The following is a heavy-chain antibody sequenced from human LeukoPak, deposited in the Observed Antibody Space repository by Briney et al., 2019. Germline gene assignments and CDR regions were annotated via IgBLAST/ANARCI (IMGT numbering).Heavy chain of an antibody. J-gene: IGHJ4*02. Sequence: GGSLRLSCTASGFIFSSFWMAWVRQAPGKGLEWVSYISSSGSTIYYADSVKGRFTISRDNSKNTLYLQMNSLRAEDTAVYYCARDGSGYGGYFDLWGQGTLVTVSS. CDR3: ARDGSGYGGYFDL. CDR1: GFIFSSFW. CDR2: ISSSGSTI. D-gene: IGHD5-12*01. V-gene: IGHV3-48*01.